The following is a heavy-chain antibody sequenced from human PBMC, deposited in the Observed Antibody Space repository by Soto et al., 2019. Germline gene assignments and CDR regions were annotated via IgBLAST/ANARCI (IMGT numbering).Heavy chain of an antibody. D-gene: IGHD6-13*01. Sequence: SETLSLTCSVSGGSISTYYWSWVRQTPGKGLEWIGYIYYTGTTKYNPSLKSRVTISVDTSNHQFSLKLRSVSAADTAVYYCARGVIRYYGSNWYNFLNPWGQGTLVTVSS. CDR2: IYYTGTT. J-gene: IGHJ5*02. V-gene: IGHV4-59*01. CDR1: GGSISTYY. CDR3: ARGVIRYYGSNWYNFLNP.